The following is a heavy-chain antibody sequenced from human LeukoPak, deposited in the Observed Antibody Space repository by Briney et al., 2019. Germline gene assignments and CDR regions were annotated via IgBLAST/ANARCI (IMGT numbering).Heavy chain of an antibody. V-gene: IGHV3-30-3*01. CDR2: ISYDGSNK. J-gene: IGHJ4*02. Sequence: PGRSLRLSCAASGFTFSSYAMHWVRQAPGKGLEWVSVISYDGSNKYYADSVKGRFTISRDNSKNTLYLQMSSLRGEDTAVYYCVKDSNWNYILALFDYWGQGTLVTVSS. D-gene: IGHD1-7*01. CDR3: VKDSNWNYILALFDY. CDR1: GFTFSSYA.